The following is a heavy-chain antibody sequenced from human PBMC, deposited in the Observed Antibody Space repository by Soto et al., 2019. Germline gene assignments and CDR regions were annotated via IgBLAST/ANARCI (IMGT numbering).Heavy chain of an antibody. CDR2: IYHSGST. CDR3: ARHAEALQRSSYFDY. CDR1: GGSISSSNW. V-gene: IGHV4-4*02. Sequence: SETLSLTCAVSGGSISSSNWWSWVRQPPGKGLEWIGEIYHSGSTNYNPSLKSRVTISVDKSKNQFSLKLSSVTAADTAVYYCARHAEALQRSSYFDYWGQGTLVTVSS. J-gene: IGHJ4*02. D-gene: IGHD6-6*01.